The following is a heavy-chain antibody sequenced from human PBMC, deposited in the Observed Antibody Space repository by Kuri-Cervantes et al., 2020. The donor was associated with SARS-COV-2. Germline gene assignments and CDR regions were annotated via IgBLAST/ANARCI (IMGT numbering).Heavy chain of an antibody. V-gene: IGHV1-2*02. CDR1: GYTFTGYY. J-gene: IGHJ4*02. CDR3: ARDRTGFDY. Sequence: ASVKVSCKASGYTFTGYYMHWVRQAPRQGLEWMGWMNPNSGGTNYAQKFQGRVTMTRDTSISTVYMELSSLRSDDTAVYYCARDRTGFDYWGQGTLVTVSS. D-gene: IGHD1-1*01. CDR2: MNPNSGGT.